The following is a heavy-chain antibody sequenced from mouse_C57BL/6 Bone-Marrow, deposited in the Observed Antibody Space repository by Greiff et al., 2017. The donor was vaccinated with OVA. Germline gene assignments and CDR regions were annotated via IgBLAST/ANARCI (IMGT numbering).Heavy chain of an antibody. CDR1: GFNIKDDY. V-gene: IGHV14-4*01. CDR3: TTVVRNHRGAWFAY. D-gene: IGHD1-1*01. Sequence: VQLQQSGAELVRPGASVKLSCTASGFNIKDDYMPWVKQRPEQGLEWIGWIDPENGDTEYASKFQGKATITADTSSNTAYLQLSSLTSEDTAVDYWTTVVRNHRGAWFAYWGQGTLVTVSA. CDR2: IDPENGDT. J-gene: IGHJ3*01.